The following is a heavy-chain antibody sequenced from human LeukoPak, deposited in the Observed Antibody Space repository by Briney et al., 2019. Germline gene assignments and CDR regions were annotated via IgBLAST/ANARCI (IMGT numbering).Heavy chain of an antibody. CDR1: GYTFTTYG. Sequence: GASVKVSCKASGYTFTTYGIRWGRQAPGQGLEWMGWINPYNGNTNYAQKFQGRVTLTTDTSTSTAYMDLRSLRSDDTAMYYCAREIYGRFDFCGQGTLVTVSS. CDR2: INPYNGNT. J-gene: IGHJ4*02. CDR3: AREIYGRFDF. D-gene: IGHD4-17*01. V-gene: IGHV1-18*01.